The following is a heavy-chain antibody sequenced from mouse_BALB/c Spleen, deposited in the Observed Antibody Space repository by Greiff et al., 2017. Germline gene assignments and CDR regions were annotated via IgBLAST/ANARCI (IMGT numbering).Heavy chain of an antibody. Sequence: VHVKQSGAELVKPGASVKLSCTASGFNIKDTYMHWVKQRPEQGLEWIGRIDPANGNTKYDPKFQGKATITADTSSNTAYLQLSSLTSEDTAVYYCGERITTGYWGQGTLVTVSA. D-gene: IGHD2-4*01. V-gene: IGHV14-3*02. CDR1: GFNIKDTY. CDR2: IDPANGNT. J-gene: IGHJ3*01. CDR3: GERITTGY.